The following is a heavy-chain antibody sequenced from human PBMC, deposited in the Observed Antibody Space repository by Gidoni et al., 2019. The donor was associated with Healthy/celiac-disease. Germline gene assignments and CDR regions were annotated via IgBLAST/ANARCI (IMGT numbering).Heavy chain of an antibody. Sequence: LEWIGYIYYSGSTYYNPSLKSRVTISVDTSKNQFSLKLSSVTAADTAVYYCARDRTGIFWYFDLWGRGTLGTVSS. CDR2: IYYSGST. CDR3: ARDRTGIFWYFDL. J-gene: IGHJ2*01. D-gene: IGHD1-1*01. V-gene: IGHV4-31*02.